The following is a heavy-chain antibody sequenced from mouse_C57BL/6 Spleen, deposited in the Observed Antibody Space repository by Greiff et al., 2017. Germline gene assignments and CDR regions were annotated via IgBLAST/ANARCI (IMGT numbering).Heavy chain of an antibody. D-gene: IGHD4-1*01. CDR1: GYTFTSYW. V-gene: IGHV1-64*01. J-gene: IGHJ4*01. Sequence: QVQLKQPGAELVKPGASVKLSCKASGYTFTSYWMHWVKQRPGQGLEWIGMIHPNSGSTNYNEKFKSKATLTVDKSSSTAYMQLSSLTSEDSAVYYCARKLGRDYYAMDYWGQGTSVTVSS. CDR2: IHPNSGST. CDR3: ARKLGRDYYAMDY.